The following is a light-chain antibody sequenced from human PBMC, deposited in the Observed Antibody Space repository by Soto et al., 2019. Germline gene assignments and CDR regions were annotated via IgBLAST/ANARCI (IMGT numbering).Light chain of an antibody. Sequence: EVVLTQSPGTVSLSPGERATLSCRASQSVTSNYLAWYQQKPGQAPRLLIYAASSRATGIPDRFSGSGSGTDFTLSISRLEPEDFAVYYCQKYGSSITWTFGQGTKVELK. J-gene: IGKJ1*01. CDR2: AAS. V-gene: IGKV3-20*01. CDR3: QKYGSSITWT. CDR1: QSVTSNY.